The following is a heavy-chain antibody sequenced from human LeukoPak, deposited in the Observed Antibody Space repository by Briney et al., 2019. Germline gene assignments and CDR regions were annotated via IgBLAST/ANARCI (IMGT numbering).Heavy chain of an antibody. J-gene: IGHJ6*03. CDR1: GFTFSNHA. Sequence: GSMRLSCAASGFTFSNHAMSWVRQAPGKGLEWVSGISSSGSSTFFADHVKGRFTISRDNAKNSLYLQINTLQAEDTAVYYCARRSPGSSSLFFYYMDVWGKGTTVTVSS. CDR2: ISSSGSST. CDR3: ARRSPGSSSLFFYYMDV. V-gene: IGHV3-23*01. D-gene: IGHD1-26*01.